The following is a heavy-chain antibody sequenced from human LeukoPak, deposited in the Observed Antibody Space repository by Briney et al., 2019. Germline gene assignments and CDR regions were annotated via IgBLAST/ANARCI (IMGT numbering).Heavy chain of an antibody. D-gene: IGHD3-22*01. V-gene: IGHV1-46*01. CDR3: AREGVVVVSFDY. CDR2: INPSGGST. Sequence: ASVKVSCKASGYTFTSYYMHWVRQAPGQGLEWMGIINPSGGSTSYAQKFQGRVTMTRDTSTSTVCMELSSLRSEDTAVYYCAREGVVVVSFDYWGQGTLVTVSS. CDR1: GYTFTSYY. J-gene: IGHJ4*02.